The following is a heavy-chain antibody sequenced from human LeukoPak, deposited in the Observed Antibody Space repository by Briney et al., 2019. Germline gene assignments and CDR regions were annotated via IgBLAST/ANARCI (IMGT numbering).Heavy chain of an antibody. CDR1: GFTFRTYS. CDR3: AKERIAAAGNWFDP. D-gene: IGHD6-13*01. J-gene: IGHJ5*02. CDR2: ISGSGSYI. V-gene: IGHV3-21*04. Sequence: GGSLRLSCAASGFTFRTYSMNWVRQAPGKGLEWVSSISGSGSYIYYADSVKGRFTISRDNSKNTLYLQMNSLRAEGTAVYYCAKERIAAAGNWFDPWGQGTLVTVSS.